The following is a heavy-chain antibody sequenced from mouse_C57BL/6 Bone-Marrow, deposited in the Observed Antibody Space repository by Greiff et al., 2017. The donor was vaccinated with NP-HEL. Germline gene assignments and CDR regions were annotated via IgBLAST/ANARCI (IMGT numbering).Heavy chain of an antibody. CDR2: INPNNGGT. CDR3: ARDYGNSEGFAY. J-gene: IGHJ3*01. CDR1: GYTFTDYN. Sequence: VQLKESGPELVKPGASVKIPCKASGYTFTDYNMDWVKQSHGKSLEWIGDINPNNGGTIYNQKFKGKATLTVDKSSSTAYMELRSLTSEDTAVYYCARDYGNSEGFAYWGQGTLVTVSA. V-gene: IGHV1-18*01. D-gene: IGHD2-1*01.